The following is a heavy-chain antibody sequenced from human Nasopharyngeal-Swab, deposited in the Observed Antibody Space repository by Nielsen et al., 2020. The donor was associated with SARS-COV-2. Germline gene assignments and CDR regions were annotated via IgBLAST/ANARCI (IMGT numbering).Heavy chain of an antibody. J-gene: IGHJ2*01. D-gene: IGHD6-19*01. CDR3: ATDQGSGWYWYFDL. Sequence: RQPPGKGLEWVGRIKSKTDGGTTDYTAPVKGRFTISRDDSKNTLYLQMNSLKTEDTAVYYCATDQGSGWYWYFDLWGRGTLVTVSS. V-gene: IGHV3-15*01. CDR2: IKSKTDGGTT.